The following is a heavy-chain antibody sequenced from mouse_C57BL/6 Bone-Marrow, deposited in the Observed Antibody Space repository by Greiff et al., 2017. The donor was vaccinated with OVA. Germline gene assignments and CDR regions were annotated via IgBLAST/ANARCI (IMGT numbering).Heavy chain of an antibody. J-gene: IGHJ3*01. CDR1: GFSFNTYA. V-gene: IGHV10-1*01. CDR2: IRSKSNNYAT. Sequence: EVQGVESGGGLVQPKGSLKLSCAASGFSFNTYAMNWVRQAPGKGLEWVARIRSKSNNYATYYADSVKDRFTISRDDSESMLYLQMNTVKTEDTAMYYCGSDDYDVGGQGTLVTVSA. D-gene: IGHD2-4*01. CDR3: GSDDYDV.